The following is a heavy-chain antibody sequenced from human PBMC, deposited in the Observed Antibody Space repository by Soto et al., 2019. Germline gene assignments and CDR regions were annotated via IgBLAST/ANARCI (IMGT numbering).Heavy chain of an antibody. J-gene: IGHJ3*02. V-gene: IGHV3-23*01. CDR1: GFSFDSFA. CDR2: VTDRGGTT. CDR3: ARDKGPAFDN. Sequence: EVQLLESGGGLVQPGGSVRLSCVASGFSFDSFAMNWVRQAPGKGLEWVSAVTDRGGTTYYRDSVKGRFTVSRDNSKNTVYLEMNSLRDEDTAVYYCARDKGPAFDNWGLGTMVTVSS.